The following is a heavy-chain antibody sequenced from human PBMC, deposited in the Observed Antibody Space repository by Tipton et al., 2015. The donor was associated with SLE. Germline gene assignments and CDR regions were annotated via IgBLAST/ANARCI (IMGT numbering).Heavy chain of an antibody. CDR2: INSGGSST. Sequence: SLRLSCAASGFTFSSYWMHWVRQAPGKGLVWVSRINSGGSSTSYADSVKGRFTISRDNAKNTLYLQMNSLRAEDTAVYYCARDPWYDSSGYSFNWFDPWGQGTLVTVSS. CDR3: ARDPWYDSSGYSFNWFDP. CDR1: GFTFSSYW. V-gene: IGHV3-74*01. D-gene: IGHD3-22*01. J-gene: IGHJ5*02.